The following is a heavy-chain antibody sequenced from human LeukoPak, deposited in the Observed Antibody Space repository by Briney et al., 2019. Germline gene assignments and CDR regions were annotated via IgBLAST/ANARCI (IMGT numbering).Heavy chain of an antibody. CDR3: ARESESYSPADFDY. D-gene: IGHD1-26*01. J-gene: IGHJ4*02. CDR1: GYTFTSYG. CDR2: ISAYNGNT. Sequence: GASVKVSCKASGYTFTSYGISWVRQAPGQGLEWMGWISAYNGNTNYAQKLQGRVTMTTDTSTSTAYMELRSHRSDDTAVYYCARESESYSPADFDYWGQGTLVTVSS. V-gene: IGHV1-18*01.